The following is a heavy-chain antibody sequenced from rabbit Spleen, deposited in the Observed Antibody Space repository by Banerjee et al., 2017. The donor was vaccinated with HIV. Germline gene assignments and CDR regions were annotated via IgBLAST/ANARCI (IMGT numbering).Heavy chain of an antibody. J-gene: IGHJ6*01. CDR1: GFSFSSSDY. CDR3: ARDTGTSFSSYGMEL. V-gene: IGHV1S40*01. Sequence: QSLEESGGGLVQPEGSLTLTCKASGFSFSSSDYICWVRQAPGKGLEWISCIAGSSSGFTFSATWATGRFAIAKTSSTTVILQMTSLTVADTATYFCARDTGTSFSSYGMELWGPGPWSPS. D-gene: IGHD7-1*01. CDR2: IAGSSSGFT.